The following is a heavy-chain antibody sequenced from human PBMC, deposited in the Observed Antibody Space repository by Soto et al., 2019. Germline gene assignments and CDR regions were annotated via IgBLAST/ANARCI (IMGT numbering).Heavy chain of an antibody. J-gene: IGHJ6*02. V-gene: IGHV3-30-3*01. CDR3: ARYLAGMDV. Sequence: QVQLVESGGGVVQPGRSLRLSWAASGFTFSSYAMHWVRQAPGKGLEWVAVISYDGSNKYYADSVKGRFTISRDNSKNTLYLQMNSLRAEDTAVYYCARYLAGMDVWGQGTTVTVSS. CDR2: ISYDGSNK. CDR1: GFTFSSYA.